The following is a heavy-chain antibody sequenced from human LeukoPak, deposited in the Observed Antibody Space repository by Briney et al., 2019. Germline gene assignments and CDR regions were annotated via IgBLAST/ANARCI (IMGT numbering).Heavy chain of an antibody. V-gene: IGHV3-23*01. CDR3: AVTGYSSSPFYY. J-gene: IGHJ4*02. Sequence: GGSLRLSCAASGFTFSSYAMSWVRQAPGKGLEWVSVISGSGGSTYYADSVKGRFTISRDNSKNTLYLQMNSLRAEDTAVYYCAVTGYSSSPFYYWGQGTLVTVSS. D-gene: IGHD6-13*01. CDR2: ISGSGGST. CDR1: GFTFSSYA.